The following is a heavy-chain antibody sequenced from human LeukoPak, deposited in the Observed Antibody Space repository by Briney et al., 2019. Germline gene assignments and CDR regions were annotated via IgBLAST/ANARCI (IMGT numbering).Heavy chain of an antibody. Sequence: SETLSLTCEVSNYPITSDYYWVWIRQPPGQGLEWICQIFHSGIAHYNPSLKSRVTMSVDTSRSQFSVNLNSVTAADTAVYYCARAGFGTAYNRFYYYMDVWGKGTTVTVSS. CDR1: NYPITSDYY. CDR2: IFHSGIA. V-gene: IGHV4-38-2*01. D-gene: IGHD3-16*01. CDR3: ARAGFGTAYNRFYYYMDV. J-gene: IGHJ6*03.